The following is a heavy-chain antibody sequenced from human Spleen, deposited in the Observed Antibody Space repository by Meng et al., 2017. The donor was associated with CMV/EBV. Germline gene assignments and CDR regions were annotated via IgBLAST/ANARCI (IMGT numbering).Heavy chain of an antibody. D-gene: IGHD6-6*01. CDR2: ISSSGSTI. V-gene: IGHV3-11*04. CDR1: GFTFGDHA. J-gene: IGHJ6*02. CDR3: ARSSSGDRYYYYYGMDV. Sequence: GGSLRLSCTASGFTFGDHAITWVRQAPGKGLEWVSYISSSGSTIYYADSVKGRFTISRDNAKNSLYLQMNSLRAEDTAVYYCARSSSGDRYYYYYGMDVWGQGTTVTVSS.